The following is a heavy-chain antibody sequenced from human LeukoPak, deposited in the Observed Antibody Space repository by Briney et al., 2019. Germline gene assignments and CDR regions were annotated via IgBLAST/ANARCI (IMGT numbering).Heavy chain of an antibody. CDR2: INHSGST. V-gene: IGHV4-34*01. Sequence: QPSETLSLTCAVYGGSFSGDFWSWIRQSPGKGLEWIGEINHSGSTNYNPSLKSRVTISVDTSKNQFSLKLSSVTAADTAVYFCARHYGSGSYYKYWGQGTLVTVSS. J-gene: IGHJ4*02. CDR3: ARHYGSGSYYKY. D-gene: IGHD3-10*01. CDR1: GGSFSGDF.